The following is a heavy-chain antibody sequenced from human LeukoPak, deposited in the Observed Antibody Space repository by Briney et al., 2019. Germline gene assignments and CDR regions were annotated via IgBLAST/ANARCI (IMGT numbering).Heavy chain of an antibody. J-gene: IGHJ4*02. D-gene: IGHD2-15*01. CDR1: GGSLSSYY. Sequence: SETLSLTCTVSGGSLSSYYWSWIRQPPGKGLEWIGYIYYSGSTNYNPSLKSRVTMSVDTSKNQFSLKLSSVTAADTAVYHCARQGSDCSGGRCCYYYFGYWGQGTLVTVSS. CDR2: IYYSGST. CDR3: ARQGSDCSGGRCCYYYFGY. V-gene: IGHV4-59*08.